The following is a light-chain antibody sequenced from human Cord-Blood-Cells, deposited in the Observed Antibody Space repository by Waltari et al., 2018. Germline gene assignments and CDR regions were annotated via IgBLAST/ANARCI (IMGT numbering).Light chain of an antibody. J-gene: IGKJ2*01. CDR3: QQYYSTPYT. V-gene: IGKV4-1*01. Sequence: DIVMTQSPDSLAVSLGERATIKCKSSQSVLYSSNNKNYLAWYQQKPGQPPKLLIYWASTRESGVPDRFSGSGSGTDFTLTISSQQAEDVAVYYCQQYYSTPYTFGQGTKLEIK. CDR1: QSVLYSSNNKNY. CDR2: WAS.